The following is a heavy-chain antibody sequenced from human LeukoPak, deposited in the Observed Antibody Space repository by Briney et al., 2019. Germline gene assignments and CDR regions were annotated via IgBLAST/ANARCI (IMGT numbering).Heavy chain of an antibody. Sequence: ASVKVSCKASGYTFTSYGISWVRQAPGQGLEWMGWISAYNGNTNYAQKLQGRVTMTTDTSTSTAYMGLRSLRSDDTAVYYCAREWTYYYDSSGYPGGNDYWGQGTLVTVSS. J-gene: IGHJ4*02. D-gene: IGHD3-22*01. CDR3: AREWTYYYDSSGYPGGNDY. CDR1: GYTFTSYG. CDR2: ISAYNGNT. V-gene: IGHV1-18*01.